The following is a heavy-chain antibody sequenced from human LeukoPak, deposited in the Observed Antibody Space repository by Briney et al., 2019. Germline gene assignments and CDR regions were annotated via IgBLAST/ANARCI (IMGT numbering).Heavy chain of an antibody. CDR1: VGSISSYY. D-gene: IGHD3-22*01. V-gene: IGHV4-59*07. J-gene: IGHJ4*02. CDR2: IYYRGST. Sequence: PSDTLSLTCTFSVGSISSYYWSWIPQPPGKGLEGIGYIYYRGSTNYNPSPQRRGTISVDTSTNQFSLKLSSVTAADTAVYYCARADYYDSSGYRFDYWGQATLVTVSS. CDR3: ARADYYDSSGYRFDY.